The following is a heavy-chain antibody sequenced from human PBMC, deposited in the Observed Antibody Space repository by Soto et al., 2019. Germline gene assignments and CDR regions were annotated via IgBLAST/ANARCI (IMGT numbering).Heavy chain of an antibody. J-gene: IGHJ3*02. CDR3: ERMTQETVGQGDFDI. CDR1: GFSLSTSGMC. D-gene: IGHD1-26*01. Sequence: GSGPTLVNPTQTLTLTCTFSGFSLSTSGMCVSWIRQPPGKALEWLALIDWDDDKYYSTSLKTRLTISKDTSKNQVVLTMTNMDPVDTATYYCERMTQETVGQGDFDIWGQGTMVTVSS. CDR2: IDWDDDK. V-gene: IGHV2-70*01.